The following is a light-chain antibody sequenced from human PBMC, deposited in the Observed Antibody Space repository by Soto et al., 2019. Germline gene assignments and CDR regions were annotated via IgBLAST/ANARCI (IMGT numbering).Light chain of an antibody. CDR3: QQYNSYST. V-gene: IGKV1-5*01. J-gene: IGKJ1*01. Sequence: DIQMTQSPSSLSASVGDIVTITCRASQGISTYLNWYQQKPGKAPKLLIYDASSLESGVPSRFSGSGSGTEFTLTISSLQPDDFATYYCQQYNSYSTFGQGTKVDI. CDR1: QGISTY. CDR2: DAS.